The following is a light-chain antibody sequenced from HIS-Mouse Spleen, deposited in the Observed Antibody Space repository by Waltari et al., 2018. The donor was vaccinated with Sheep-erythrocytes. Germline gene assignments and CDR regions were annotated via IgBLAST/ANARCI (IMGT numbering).Light chain of an antibody. Sequence: QSALTQPASVSGSPGQSITISCTGTSSDVGSYNLDSWYQQHPGKAPKLMIYEGSKRPSGVSNRFSGSKSGNTASLTISGLQAEDEADYYCQAWDSSTVVFGGGTKLTVL. CDR2: EGS. CDR1: SSDVGSYNL. J-gene: IGLJ2*01. V-gene: IGLV2-23*01. CDR3: QAWDSSTVV.